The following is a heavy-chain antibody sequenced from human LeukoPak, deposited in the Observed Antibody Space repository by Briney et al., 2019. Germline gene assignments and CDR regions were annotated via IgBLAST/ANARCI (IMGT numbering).Heavy chain of an antibody. CDR1: GLTFDDYA. V-gene: IGHV3-9*03. D-gene: IGHD3-22*01. CDR3: AKSNYYDSSGYYYGAFDI. Sequence: PGRSLRLSCAASGLTFDDYAMHWVRQAPGKGLEWVSGISWNSGSIGYADSVKGRFTISRDNAKNSLYLQMNSLRAEDMALYYCAKSNYYDSSGYYYGAFDIWGQGTMVTVSS. J-gene: IGHJ3*02. CDR2: ISWNSGSI.